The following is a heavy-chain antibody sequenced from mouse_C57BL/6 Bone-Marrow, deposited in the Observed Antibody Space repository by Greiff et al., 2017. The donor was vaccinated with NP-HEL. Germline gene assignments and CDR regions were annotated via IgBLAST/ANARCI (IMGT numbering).Heavy chain of an antibody. CDR1: GYTFTSYW. J-gene: IGHJ1*03. CDR2: IHPNSGST. V-gene: IGHV1-64*01. Sequence: QVHVKQPGAELVKPGASVKLSCKASGYTFTSYWMHWVKQRPGQGLEWIGMIHPNSGSTNYNEKFKSKATLTVDKSSSTAYMQLSSLTSEDSAVYYCARRSGYWYFDVWGTGTTVTVSS. CDR3: ARRSGYWYFDV. D-gene: IGHD1-3*01.